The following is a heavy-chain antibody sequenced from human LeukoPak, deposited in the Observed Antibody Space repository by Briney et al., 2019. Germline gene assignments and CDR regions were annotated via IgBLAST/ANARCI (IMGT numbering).Heavy chain of an antibody. V-gene: IGHV1-18*01. CDR3: VRDQYLNVMTGFDD. J-gene: IGHJ4*02. CDR1: GYMFNIYG. CDR2: TSVNNGDT. Sequence: ASVKVSCKASGYMFNIYGISWVRQAPGQELEWMAWTSVNNGDTKYGQKFQGRVTVTTDTSTSTVYLELRRLRPDDTAVYYCVRDQYLNVMTGFDDWGQGTLVTVSS. D-gene: IGHD3-9*01.